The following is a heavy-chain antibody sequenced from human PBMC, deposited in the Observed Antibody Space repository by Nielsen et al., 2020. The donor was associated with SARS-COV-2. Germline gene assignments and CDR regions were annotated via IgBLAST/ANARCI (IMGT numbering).Heavy chain of an antibody. V-gene: IGHV3-30*18. D-gene: IGHD6-13*01. CDR2: ISYDGSNK. Sequence: GGSLRLSFAASGFTFSSYGMHWVRQAPGKGLEWVAVISYDGSNKYYADSVKGRFTIPRDNSKNTLYLQMNSLRAEDTAVYYCAKAFFPLRAAAGTLDYWGQGTLVTVSS. CDR1: GFTFSSYG. J-gene: IGHJ4*02. CDR3: AKAFFPLRAAAGTLDY.